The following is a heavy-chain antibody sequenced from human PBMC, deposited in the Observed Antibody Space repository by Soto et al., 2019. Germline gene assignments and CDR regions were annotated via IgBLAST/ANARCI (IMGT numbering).Heavy chain of an antibody. V-gene: IGHV4-59*01. D-gene: IGHD3-22*01. CDR3: ARDRSYYDSSGYWGYYYGMDV. CDR2: IYYSGST. J-gene: IGHJ6*02. CDR1: GGSISSYY. Sequence: SETLSLTCTVSGGSISSYYWSWIRQPPGKGLEWIGYIYYSGSTNYNPSLKSRVTISVDTSKNQFSLKLSSVTAADTAVYYCARDRSYYDSSGYWGYYYGMDVWGQGTTVTVSS.